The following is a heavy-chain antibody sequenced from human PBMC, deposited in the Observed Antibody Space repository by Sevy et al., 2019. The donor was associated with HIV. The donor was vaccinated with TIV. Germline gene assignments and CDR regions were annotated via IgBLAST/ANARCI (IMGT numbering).Heavy chain of an antibody. CDR1: GGSIRSGVYS. J-gene: IGHJ3*02. V-gene: IGHV4-30-2*01. CDR2: IYHSGNT. D-gene: IGHD4-17*01. Sequence: SETLSLTCAVSGGSIRSGVYSWNWIRQPPGKGLEWIGYIYHSGNTYYNPSLKGRVIISIDTSKNQFSLKMSSVTAADTAIYYCSRDGGTMTTPGAFDIWGQGAMVTVSS. CDR3: SRDGGTMTTPGAFDI.